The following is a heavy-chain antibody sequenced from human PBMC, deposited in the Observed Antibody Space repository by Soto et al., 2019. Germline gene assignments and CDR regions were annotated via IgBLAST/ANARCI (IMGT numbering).Heavy chain of an antibody. CDR1: GFTFSSYA. Sequence: PWGSVRLSCAACGFTFSSYALHLVRQAPGKGLEWVAVISHDGSNRYYADSVKGRFTISRDTSKSTLYLQMDSLRAADTAVYYCAKDPFSSIGDLMPHHFDHWGQGTPVTVS. V-gene: IGHV3-30*18. J-gene: IGHJ4*02. CDR2: ISHDGSNR. CDR3: AKDPFSSIGDLMPHHFDH. D-gene: IGHD6-6*01.